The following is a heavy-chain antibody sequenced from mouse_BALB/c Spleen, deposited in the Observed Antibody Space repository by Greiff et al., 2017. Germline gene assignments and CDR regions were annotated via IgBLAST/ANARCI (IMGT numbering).Heavy chain of an antibody. CDR1: GFNIKDTY. D-gene: IGHD2-3*01. Sequence: VQLQQSGAELVKPGASVKLSCTASGFNIKDTYMHWVKQRPEQGLEWIGRIDPANGNTKYDPKFQGKATITADTSSNTAYLQLSSLTSEDTAVYYCTSDDGYTFDYWGQGTTLTVSS. CDR3: TSDDGYTFDY. V-gene: IGHV14-3*02. J-gene: IGHJ2*01. CDR2: IDPANGNT.